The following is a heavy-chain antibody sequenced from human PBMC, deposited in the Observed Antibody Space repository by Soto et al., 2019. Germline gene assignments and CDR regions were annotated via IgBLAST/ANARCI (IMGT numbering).Heavy chain of an antibody. J-gene: IGHJ5*01. CDR3: ARGVGAGYCYGFCDS. V-gene: IGHV4-38-2*01. CDR1: NFSLRTNYY. CDR2: MKDSGSA. D-gene: IGHD5-18*01. Sequence: PSETRCLPCAVSNFSLRTNYYWGWIRRPPGKGRQWSGSMKDSGSAYYSRSFRRRATISLTTSKNQFSLELTSVTAPAPALYYFARGVGAGYCYGFCDSWGQGTMVTVSS.